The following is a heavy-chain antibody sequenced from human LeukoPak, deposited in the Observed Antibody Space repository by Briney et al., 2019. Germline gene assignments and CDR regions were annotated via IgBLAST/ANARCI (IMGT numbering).Heavy chain of an antibody. Sequence: ASVKVSCKASGYTFTGYYMHWVRQAPGQGLEWMGRINPNSGGTNYAQKFQGRVTMTRDTSISTAYMELSRLRSDDTAVYYCAREFCSTTSCSFSGYYYMDVWGKGTTVTVSS. J-gene: IGHJ6*03. D-gene: IGHD2-2*01. V-gene: IGHV1-2*06. CDR1: GYTFTGYY. CDR3: AREFCSTTSCSFSGYYYMDV. CDR2: INPNSGGT.